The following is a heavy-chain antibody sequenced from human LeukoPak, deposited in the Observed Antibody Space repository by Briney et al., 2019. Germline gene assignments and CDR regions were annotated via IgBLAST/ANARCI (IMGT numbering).Heavy chain of an antibody. D-gene: IGHD1-1*01. CDR3: ARATRGSPDSWFDP. J-gene: IGHJ5*02. CDR2: MDPNNGNT. Sequence: ASVKVSCKASGYSFTDYEINWVRQAPGQGLEWMGWMDPNNGNTGYAQRFQGRVTLTRNTAISTAYMELSSLTSEDTAVYYCARATRGSPDSWFDPWGQGALVAVSS. V-gene: IGHV1-8*01. CDR1: GYSFTDYE.